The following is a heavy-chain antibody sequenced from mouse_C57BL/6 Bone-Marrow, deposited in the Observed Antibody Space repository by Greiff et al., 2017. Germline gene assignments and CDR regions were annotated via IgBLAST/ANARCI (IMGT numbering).Heavy chain of an antibody. V-gene: IGHV1-15*01. Sequence: VKLMESGAELVRPGASVTLSCKASGYTFTDYEMHWVKQTPVHGLEWIGAIDPETGGTAYNQKFKGKAILTADKSSSTAYMELRSLKSEDSAVYYGTTTVVATPYYFDYWGQGTTLTVSS. CDR2: IDPETGGT. J-gene: IGHJ2*01. D-gene: IGHD1-1*01. CDR1: GYTFTDYE. CDR3: TTTVVATPYYFDY.